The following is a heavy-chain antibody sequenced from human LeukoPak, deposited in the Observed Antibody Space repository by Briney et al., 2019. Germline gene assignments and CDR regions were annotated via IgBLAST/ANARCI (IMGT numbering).Heavy chain of an antibody. Sequence: SETLSLTCTVSGASISSSSDYWGWIRQPPGKGLEWIGSIFYSGSTYYNPSLKSRVTISVDTSRNQFSLKLTSVTAADTAVYYCAREDVRGFHWGQGTLVTVSS. J-gene: IGHJ4*02. CDR2: IFYSGST. D-gene: IGHD2/OR15-2a*01. V-gene: IGHV4-39*02. CDR1: GASISSSSDY. CDR3: AREDVRGFH.